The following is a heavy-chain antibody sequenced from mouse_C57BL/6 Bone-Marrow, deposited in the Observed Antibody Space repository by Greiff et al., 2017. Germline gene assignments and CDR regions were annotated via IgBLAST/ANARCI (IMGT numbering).Heavy chain of an antibody. Sequence: VQGVESGAELVRPGTSVKVSCKASGYAFTNYLIEWVKQRPGQGLEWIGVINPGSGGTNYNEKFKGKATLTADKSSSTAYMQLSSLTSEDSAVYFCARIYYGSSYYYAMDYWGQGTSVTVSS. V-gene: IGHV1-54*01. CDR2: INPGSGGT. CDR3: ARIYYGSSYYYAMDY. D-gene: IGHD1-1*01. CDR1: GYAFTNYL. J-gene: IGHJ4*01.